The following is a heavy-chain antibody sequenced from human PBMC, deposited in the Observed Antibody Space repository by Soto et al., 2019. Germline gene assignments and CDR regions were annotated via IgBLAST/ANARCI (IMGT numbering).Heavy chain of an antibody. V-gene: IGHV1-69*01. CDR2: IIPICGTA. Sequence: QVQLVQSGAEVKKPGSSVKVSCTASGGTFSSYAISWVRQAPGQGLEWMGGIIPICGTANYAQKVQGRVTITADESTSTTYMELRSLRSEDTAVYYCARGEDNYGSWCYYISSFLLPNYDYFYGMDVWGQGTAVTVSS. CDR1: GGTFSSYA. J-gene: IGHJ6*02. CDR3: ARGEDNYGSWCYYISSFLLPNYDYFYGMDV. D-gene: IGHD3-10*01.